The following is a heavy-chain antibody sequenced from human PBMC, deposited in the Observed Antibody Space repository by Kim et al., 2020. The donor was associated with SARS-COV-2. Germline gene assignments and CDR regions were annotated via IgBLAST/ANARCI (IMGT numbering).Heavy chain of an antibody. CDR1: GFALSDSV. CDR2: ISTDGHNR. V-gene: IGHV3-30*04. J-gene: IGHJ5*02. CDR3: AKEVGSSGSVGYFDP. D-gene: IGHD6-19*01. Sequence: GGCLRLSCSVSGFALSDSVIHWVRQAPGKGLEWLTLISTDGHNRPYADSVKGRFTISRDTSTNTVFLDMSSLRTDDMGVYYCAKEVGSSGSVGYFDPWG.